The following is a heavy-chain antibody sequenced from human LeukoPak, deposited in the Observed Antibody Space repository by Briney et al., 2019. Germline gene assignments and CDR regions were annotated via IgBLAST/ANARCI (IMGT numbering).Heavy chain of an antibody. V-gene: IGHV1-2*02. Sequence: ASVKVSCKASGYIFPNFYMHWVRQAPGQGLEWMGWINPYSGGTEYPQRFQGRVTLTRDTSISTAYMELTRLTSDDTAIYYCARGYQFGEIIYFDYWGQGALVTVPS. J-gene: IGHJ4*02. D-gene: IGHD2-2*01. CDR1: GYIFPNFY. CDR3: ARGYQFGEIIYFDY. CDR2: INPYSGGT.